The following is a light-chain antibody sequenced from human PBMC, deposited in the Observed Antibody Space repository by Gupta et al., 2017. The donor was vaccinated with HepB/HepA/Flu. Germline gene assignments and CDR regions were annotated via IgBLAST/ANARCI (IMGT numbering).Light chain of an antibody. CDR3: AAWDDSLKAYV. J-gene: IGLJ1*01. V-gene: IGLV1-44*01. CDR1: SSNIGRNT. CDR2: NSD. Sequence: QPVLTQPPSASGTPGQTVTISCSGSSSNIGRNTVDWYQHVPGTAPKLLIYNSDQRPSGVPDRFSGSKSDTSASLATSGLHSEDEADYYCAAWDDSLKAYVFGSGTKVTVL.